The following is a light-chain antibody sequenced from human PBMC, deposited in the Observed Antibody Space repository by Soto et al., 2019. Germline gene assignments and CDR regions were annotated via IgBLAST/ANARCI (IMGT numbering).Light chain of an antibody. CDR3: QNYNSAPFT. J-gene: IGKJ3*01. CDR2: AAS. CDR1: QGASNF. Sequence: DIQMTQSPSSLSASVGDRVTITCRASQGASNFLAWYQQKPGKVPKLLIYAASTLQSGVSSRFSGSGSGTDFTLTISSLQPEDVATYYCQNYNSAPFTFGPGTKVDIK. V-gene: IGKV1-27*01.